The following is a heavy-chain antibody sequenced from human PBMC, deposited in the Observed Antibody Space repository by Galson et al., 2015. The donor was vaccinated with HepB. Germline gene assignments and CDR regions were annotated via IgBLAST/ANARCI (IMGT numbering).Heavy chain of an antibody. CDR1: GGSISSSSYY. CDR3: ARHAASFPSMITFGGVIGFFDY. J-gene: IGHJ4*02. Sequence: SETLSLTCTVSGGSISSSSYYWGWIRQPPGKGLEWIGSIYYSGSTYYNPSLKSRVAISVDTSKNQFSLKLSSVTAADTAVYYCARHAASFPSMITFGGVIGFFDYWGQGTLVTVSS. CDR2: IYYSGST. D-gene: IGHD3-16*02. V-gene: IGHV4-39*01.